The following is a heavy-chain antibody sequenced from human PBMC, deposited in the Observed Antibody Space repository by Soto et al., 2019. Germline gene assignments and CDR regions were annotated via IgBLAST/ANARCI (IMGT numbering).Heavy chain of an antibody. CDR2: IYYSGST. CDR3: ARESVTGDSRGYYCYGMDV. Sequence: SETLSLTCTVSGGSISSYYWSWIRQPPGKGLEWIGYIYYSGSTNYNPSLKSRVTISVDTSKNQFSLKLSSVTAADTAVYYCARESVTGDSRGYYCYGMDVWGQGTTVTVSS. D-gene: IGHD7-27*01. CDR1: GGSISSYY. V-gene: IGHV4-59*01. J-gene: IGHJ6*02.